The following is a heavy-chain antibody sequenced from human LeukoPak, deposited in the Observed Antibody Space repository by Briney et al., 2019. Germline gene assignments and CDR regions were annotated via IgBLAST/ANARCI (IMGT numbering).Heavy chain of an antibody. CDR3: AKDHRVVPAAISYYYGMDV. V-gene: IGHV3-23*01. D-gene: IGHD2-2*01. Sequence: GGSLRLSCAASGFTFSSYAMSWVRQAPGKGLEWVSAISGSGGSTYYADSVKGRFTISRDNSKNTLYLQMNSLRAEDTAVYYCAKDHRVVPAAISYYYGMDVWGQRTTVTVSS. J-gene: IGHJ6*02. CDR1: GFTFSSYA. CDR2: ISGSGGST.